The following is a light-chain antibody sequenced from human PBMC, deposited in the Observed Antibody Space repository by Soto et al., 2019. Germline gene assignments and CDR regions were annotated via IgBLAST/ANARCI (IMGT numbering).Light chain of an antibody. CDR2: RND. Sequence: QSVLTQPPSASGTPGQRVTISCSGSSSNIGTNYVYWYQQLPGTAPKLLISRNDQRPSGVPDRFSGSKSGTSASLAISGLRSEDEADYYCAAWDDSLSVLFGGGTKLTV. V-gene: IGLV1-47*01. CDR3: AAWDDSLSVL. J-gene: IGLJ2*01. CDR1: SSNIGTNY.